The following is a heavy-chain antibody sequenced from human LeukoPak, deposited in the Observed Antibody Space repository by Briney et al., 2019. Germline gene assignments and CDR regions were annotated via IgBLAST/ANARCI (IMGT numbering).Heavy chain of an antibody. CDR3: ARRYSNYFFDY. J-gene: IGHJ4*02. CDR2: IYHSGST. Sequence: SETLSLTCAVSGYSITSGYYWAWIRQPPGKGLEWIGNIYHSGSTYYNASLKSRVTISVDTSKNQFSLELSSVTAADTAVYYCARRYSNYFFDYWGQGTLVTVSS. V-gene: IGHV4-38-2*01. D-gene: IGHD4-11*01. CDR1: GYSITSGYY.